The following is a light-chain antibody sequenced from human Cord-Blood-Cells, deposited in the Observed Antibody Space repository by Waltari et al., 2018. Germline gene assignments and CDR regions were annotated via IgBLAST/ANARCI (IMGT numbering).Light chain of an antibody. CDR3: QQYNSYELT. CDR2: KAA. V-gene: IGKV1-5*03. J-gene: IGKJ4*01. CDR1: QSISSW. Sequence: DIQMTQSLSTLSASVGDRVTITCRASQSISSWLAWYQQKPGKAPKLLIYKAASLESGVPSRFSGSGSGTEFTLTISSLQPDDFATYYCQQYNSYELTFGGVTKVEIK.